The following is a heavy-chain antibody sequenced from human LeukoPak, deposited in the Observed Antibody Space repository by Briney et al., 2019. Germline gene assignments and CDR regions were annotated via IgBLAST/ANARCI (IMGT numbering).Heavy chain of an antibody. CDR1: GFTFSSYS. CDR2: ISGSGGST. Sequence: GGSLRLSCAASGFTFSSYSMNWVRQAPGKGLEWVSAISGSGGSTYYADSVKGRFTISRDNSKNTLYLQMNSLRAEDTAVYYCARNGASGSYYKGSSLFDYWGQGTLVTVSS. J-gene: IGHJ4*02. D-gene: IGHD3-10*01. CDR3: ARNGASGSYYKGSSLFDY. V-gene: IGHV3-23*01.